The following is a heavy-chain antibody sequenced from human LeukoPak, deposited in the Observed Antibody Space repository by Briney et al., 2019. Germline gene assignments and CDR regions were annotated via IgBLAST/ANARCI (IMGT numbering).Heavy chain of an antibody. CDR1: GFTFSNFA. CDR2: INHSGST. J-gene: IGHJ4*02. D-gene: IGHD5-18*01. V-gene: IGHV4-34*01. CDR3: ARNLNLRGYSYPQSYFDY. Sequence: GSLRLSCAASGFTFSNFAMSWVRQPPGKGLEWIGEINHSGSTNYNPSLKSRVTISVDTSKNQFSLKLSSVTAADTAVYYCARNLNLRGYSYPQSYFDYWGQGTLVTVSS.